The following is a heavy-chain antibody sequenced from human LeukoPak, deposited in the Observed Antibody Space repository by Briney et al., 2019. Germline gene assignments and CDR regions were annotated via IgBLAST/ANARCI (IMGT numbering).Heavy chain of an antibody. J-gene: IGHJ4*02. V-gene: IGHV3-53*01. CDR2: IYSDNT. CDR1: GFTVSSNS. Sequence: GGSLRLSCTVPGFTVSSNSMSWVRQAPGKGLEWVSFIYSDNTHYSDSVKGRFTVSRDNSKNTLYLQMNSLRAEDTAVYYCARRAGAYSHPYDYWGQGTLVTVSS. D-gene: IGHD4/OR15-4a*01. CDR3: ARRAGAYSHPYDY.